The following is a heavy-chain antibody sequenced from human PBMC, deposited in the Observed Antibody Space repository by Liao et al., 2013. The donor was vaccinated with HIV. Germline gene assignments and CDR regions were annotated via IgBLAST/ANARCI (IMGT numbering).Heavy chain of an antibody. J-gene: IGHJ1*01. CDR3: ASERAAAVAEYVQH. D-gene: IGHD6-13*01. Sequence: QVQLQESGPGLVKPSQTLSLTCTVSGGSISSGSYYWSWIRQPAGKGLEWIGRIYTSGSTNYNPSLKSRVTISVDTSKNQFSLKLSSVTAADTAVYYCASERAAAVAEYVQHWGRGRPWSPSPQ. CDR1: GGSISSGSYY. CDR2: IYTSGST. V-gene: IGHV4-61*02.